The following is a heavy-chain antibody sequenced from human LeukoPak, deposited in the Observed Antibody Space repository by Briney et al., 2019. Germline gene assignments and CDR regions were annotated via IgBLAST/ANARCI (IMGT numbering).Heavy chain of an antibody. J-gene: IGHJ6*03. CDR1: GYTFTGYY. CDR2: INPNSGGT. CDR3: ARDTYCSSTSCSGGYYYYYMDV. D-gene: IGHD2-2*01. V-gene: IGHV1-2*02. Sequence: GASVKVSCKASGYTFTGYYMHWVRQAPGQGLKWMGWINPNSGGTNYAQKFQGRVTMTRDTSISTAYMELSRLRSDDTAVYYCARDTYCSSTSCSGGYYYYYMDVWGKGTTVTVSS.